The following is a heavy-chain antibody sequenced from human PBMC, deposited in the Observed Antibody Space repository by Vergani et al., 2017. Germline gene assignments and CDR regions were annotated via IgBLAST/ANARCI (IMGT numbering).Heavy chain of an antibody. CDR1: GASVNSYY. J-gene: IGHJ4*02. CDR2: VSFRGDT. Sequence: QVKLQESGPGLVKPSETLSLTCTVSGASVNSYYWSWIRQPPGKGLEWMGYVSFRGDTLYDPSVKGRMTISLNTSSNQFSLYLTSVTAADTAVYYCARSRIYYGAGSPDCWVQGTLVTVSS. D-gene: IGHD3-10*01. CDR3: ARSRIYYGAGSPDC. V-gene: IGHV4-59*02.